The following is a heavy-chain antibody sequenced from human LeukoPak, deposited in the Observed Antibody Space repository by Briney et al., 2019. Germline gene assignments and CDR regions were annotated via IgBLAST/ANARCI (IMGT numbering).Heavy chain of an antibody. CDR1: GYTFTSYD. Sequence: ASVKVSCKASGYTFTSYDINWVRQATGQGLEWMGWMNPYSGNTGYAQKFQGRVTMTRNTSISTAYMELSSLRSEDTAVYYCARGRYNWNDGGYNWFDPWGQGTLVTVSS. V-gene: IGHV1-8*01. D-gene: IGHD1-20*01. CDR3: ARGRYNWNDGGYNWFDP. CDR2: MNPYSGNT. J-gene: IGHJ5*02.